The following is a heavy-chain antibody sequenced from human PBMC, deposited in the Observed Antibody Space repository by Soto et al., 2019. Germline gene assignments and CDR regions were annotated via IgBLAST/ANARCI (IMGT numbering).Heavy chain of an antibody. Sequence: GGSLRLSCAASGFTFSSYGLLWVRQAPGKGLEWVADITYDGSNKHYADSVKGRFTISRDNSKNTLYLQMNSLRAEDTAVYYCANAEYQLLWPLYCSGVICYSSDPLHFWCKATM. D-gene: IGHD2-15*01. V-gene: IGHV3-30*18. CDR2: ITYDGSNK. CDR3: ANAEYQLLWPLYCSGVICYSSDPLHF. CDR1: GFTFSSYG. J-gene: IGHJ3*01.